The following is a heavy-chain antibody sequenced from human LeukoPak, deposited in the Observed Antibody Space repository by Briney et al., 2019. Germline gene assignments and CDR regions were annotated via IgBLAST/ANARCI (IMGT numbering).Heavy chain of an antibody. CDR1: GGTFSSYA. CDR2: TIPIFGTA. J-gene: IGHJ4*02. CDR3: ASRYYYDSSGYRLDY. V-gene: IGHV1-69*13. Sequence: SVKVSCKASGGTFSSYAISWVRQAPGQGLEWIGGTIPIFGTANYAQKFQGRVTITADESTSTAYMELSSLRSEDTAVYYCASRYYYDSSGYRLDYWGQGTLVTVSS. D-gene: IGHD3-22*01.